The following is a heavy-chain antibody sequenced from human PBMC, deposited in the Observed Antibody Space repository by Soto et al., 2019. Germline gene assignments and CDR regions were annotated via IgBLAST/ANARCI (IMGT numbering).Heavy chain of an antibody. Sequence: EVQLLESGGGLVQPGGSLRLSCAASGFTFRSYAMIWVRQAPGKGLEWVSAIGSGGTKAFYADSVKDRFTISRDNSKNTLYLQMNSLRAEDTAIYYCTKYLPDTSTSRGAYDIWGQGTMVTVSS. J-gene: IGHJ3*02. V-gene: IGHV3-23*01. D-gene: IGHD6-6*01. CDR1: GFTFRSYA. CDR2: IGSGGTKA. CDR3: TKYLPDTSTSRGAYDI.